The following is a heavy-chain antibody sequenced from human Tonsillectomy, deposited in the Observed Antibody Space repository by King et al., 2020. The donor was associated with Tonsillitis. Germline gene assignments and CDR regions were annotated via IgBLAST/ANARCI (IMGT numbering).Heavy chain of an antibody. Sequence: VQLVESGGGLVQPGGSLRLSCAASGFTFSTYAMSWVRQAPGKGLAWVSAVSGSGGSTYYADSVKGRFTISRDNYKNTLYLQMKSLRAEDTAVYYCAKASYIWSLRCIDYWGQGTLVTVSS. J-gene: IGHJ4*02. D-gene: IGHD3-3*01. CDR1: GFTFSTYA. V-gene: IGHV3-23*04. CDR3: AKASYIWSLRCIDY. CDR2: VSGSGGST.